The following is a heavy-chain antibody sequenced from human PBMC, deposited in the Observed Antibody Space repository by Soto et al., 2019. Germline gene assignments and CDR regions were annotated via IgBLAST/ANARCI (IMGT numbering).Heavy chain of an antibody. CDR1: GFKFRSYA. D-gene: IGHD3-16*01. V-gene: IGHV3-23*01. J-gene: IGHJ5*01. CDR3: AKDRRAGGNSAFYFDF. Sequence: PGGSLRLSCAASGFKFRSYAVSGVRQAPGKGLEWVSLISATGGGTYYADSVKGRFTISRDNSDNTLYLQVHSLRAEDTAVYYCAKDRRAGGNSAFYFDFWGQGAQVTVPS. CDR2: ISATGGGT.